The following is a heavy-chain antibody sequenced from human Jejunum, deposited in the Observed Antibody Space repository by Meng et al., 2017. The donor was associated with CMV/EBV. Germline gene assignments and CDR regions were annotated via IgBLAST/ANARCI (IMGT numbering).Heavy chain of an antibody. CDR1: LKFRTYR. D-gene: IGHD2-15*01. CDR3: AKDFYSDLLGEVFDY. CDR2: RRIEGKEK. J-gene: IGHJ4*02. V-gene: IGHV3-30*02. Sequence: LKFRTYRMEWVRKNTEKGVEWEEIRRIEGKEKRNEEKVKGRLKIKRENSKEKVYLEMNSLRLEDTAVYYCAKDFYSDLLGEVFDYWDQGTLVTVSS.